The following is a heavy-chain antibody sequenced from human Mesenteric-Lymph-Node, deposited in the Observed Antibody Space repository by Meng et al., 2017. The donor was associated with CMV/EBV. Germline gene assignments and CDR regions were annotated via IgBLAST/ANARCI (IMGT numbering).Heavy chain of an antibody. CDR1: DYKFDSYY. Sequence: ASVKVSCKASDYKFDSYYINWVRQAPGQGLEWMGWISGFNGKTKHAQKVQGRVTLTTDTSTNTAYMELRSLTSDDTAFYYCAVDSSGSNDAFDIWGQGTMVTVSS. J-gene: IGHJ3*02. D-gene: IGHD3-22*01. CDR3: AVDSSGSNDAFDI. CDR2: ISGFNGKT. V-gene: IGHV1-18*04.